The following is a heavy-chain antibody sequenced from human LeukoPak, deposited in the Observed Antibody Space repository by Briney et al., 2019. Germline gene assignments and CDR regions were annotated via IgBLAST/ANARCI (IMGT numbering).Heavy chain of an antibody. CDR1: GFTFSNAW. J-gene: IGHJ4*02. D-gene: IGHD3-22*01. V-gene: IGHV3-15*07. CDR3: TTDKSDSSGYLDY. Sequence: PGGSLRLSCAASGFTFSNAWMNWVRQAPGKGLEWVGRIKSKTDGGTTDYAAPVKGRFTISRDDSKNTLYLQMNSLKTEDTAVYYCTTDKSDSSGYLDYWGQGTLVTVSS. CDR2: IKSKTDGGTT.